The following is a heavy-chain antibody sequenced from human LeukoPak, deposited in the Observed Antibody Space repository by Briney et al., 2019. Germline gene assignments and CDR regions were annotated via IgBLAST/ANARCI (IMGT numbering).Heavy chain of an antibody. Sequence: ASVKVSCKASGYTFTDYTMHWLRQAPGQRLDWMGWINGGSGNTKYSPEFQGRVTITRDTSASTAYMELSSLRSEDTAVYYCARGGSYVLAYYYYGMDVWGQGTTVTVSS. J-gene: IGHJ6*02. CDR2: INGGSGNT. CDR3: ARGGSYVLAYYYYGMDV. D-gene: IGHD3-16*01. CDR1: GYTFTDYT. V-gene: IGHV1-3*01.